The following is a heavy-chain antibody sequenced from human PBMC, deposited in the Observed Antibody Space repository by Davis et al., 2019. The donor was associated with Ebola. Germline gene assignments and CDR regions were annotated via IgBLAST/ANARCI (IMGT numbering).Heavy chain of an antibody. Sequence: GESLKISCAASGFTFSSYAMSWVRQAPGKGLEWVSGISGSGSSTYYADSVKGRFTISRDNSKNTLYLQMNSLRVEDTAVYYCAKERKPAVRFSAPDYFDYWGQGTLVTVSS. CDR3: AKERKPAVRFSAPDYFDY. D-gene: IGHD3-3*01. V-gene: IGHV3-23*01. J-gene: IGHJ4*02. CDR1: GFTFSSYA. CDR2: ISGSGSST.